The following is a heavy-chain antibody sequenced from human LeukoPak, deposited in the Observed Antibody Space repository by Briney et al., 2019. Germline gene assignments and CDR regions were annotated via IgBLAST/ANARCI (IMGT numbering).Heavy chain of an antibody. Sequence: PGGSLRLSCAASGFTFDDYAMHWVRQAPGKGLEWVSGITWNTGSIGYADSVKGRFTVSRDNAKNSLYLQMNSLRADDTALYYCAKDRGGSYLDAFDIWGQGTLVTVSS. D-gene: IGHD1-26*01. V-gene: IGHV3-9*01. CDR1: GFTFDDYA. CDR3: AKDRGGSYLDAFDI. J-gene: IGHJ3*02. CDR2: ITWNTGSI.